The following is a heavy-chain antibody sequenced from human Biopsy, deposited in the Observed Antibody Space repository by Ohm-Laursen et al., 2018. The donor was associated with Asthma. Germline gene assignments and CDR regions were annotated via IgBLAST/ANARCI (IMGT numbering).Heavy chain of an antibody. CDR3: AKDFRGIAVAGDRGFDY. V-gene: IGHV3-23*01. Sequence: SLRLSCTAPGFTFSSSAMSWVRQAPGKGLERVSAITGSGGTTYYADSVRGRFTISRDNSKSTLFLQMDGLSAEDTAVYYCAKDFRGIAVAGDRGFDYWGQGTLVTVSS. D-gene: IGHD6-19*01. CDR2: ITGSGGTT. J-gene: IGHJ4*02. CDR1: GFTFSSSA.